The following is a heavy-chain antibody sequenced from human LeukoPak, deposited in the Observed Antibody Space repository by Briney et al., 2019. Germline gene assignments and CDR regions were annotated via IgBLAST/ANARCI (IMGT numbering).Heavy chain of an antibody. CDR2: IYYSGST. Sequence: SQTLSLTCTVSGGSLSSGGYYWSWIRQHPGKGLEWIGYIYYSGSTYYNPSLKSRVTISVDTSKNQFSLKLSSVTAADTAMYYCARGPGIAAAANFDYWGQGTLVTVSS. CDR3: ARGPGIAAAANFDY. V-gene: IGHV4-31*03. CDR1: GGSLSSGGYY. D-gene: IGHD6-13*01. J-gene: IGHJ4*02.